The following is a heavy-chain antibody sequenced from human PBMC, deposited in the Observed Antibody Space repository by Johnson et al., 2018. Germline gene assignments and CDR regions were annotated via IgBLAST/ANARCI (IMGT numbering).Heavy chain of an antibody. J-gene: IGHJ1*01. CDR1: GFTFSSYS. CDR2: ISSSSSYI. D-gene: IGHD1-1*01. Sequence: EVQLVESGGGLVKPGGSLRLSCAASGFTFSSYSMNWVRQAPGKGLEWVSSISSSSSYIYYADSVKGRFTISRDNAKNSLYLQMNSLRAEGTAVYYCARDAGTVVSGYFQHWGQGTLVTVSS. CDR3: ARDAGTVVSGYFQH. V-gene: IGHV3-21*01.